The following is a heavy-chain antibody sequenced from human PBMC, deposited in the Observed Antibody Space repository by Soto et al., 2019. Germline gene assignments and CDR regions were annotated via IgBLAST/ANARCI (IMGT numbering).Heavy chain of an antibody. J-gene: IGHJ6*02. CDR2: IYHSGST. Sequence: PSETLSLTCIVSGGSISSGYYYWSWIRQLPGKGLEWIGYIYHSGSTYYNPSLKSRVIISIDTSENQFSLKLNSVTAADTALYYCVGDLDSYYTGTYGMDVWGQGTTVTVSS. CDR3: VGDLDSYYTGTYGMDV. V-gene: IGHV4-31*03. D-gene: IGHD2-8*02. CDR1: GGSISSGYYY.